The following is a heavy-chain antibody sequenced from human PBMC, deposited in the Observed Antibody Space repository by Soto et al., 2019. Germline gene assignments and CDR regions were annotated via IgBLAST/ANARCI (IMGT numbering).Heavy chain of an antibody. J-gene: IGHJ5*02. CDR3: AKDYGNDYVWGSYRDNNWFDP. CDR1: GFTFSSYA. Sequence: PVGSLRLSCAASGFTFSSYAMSWVRQAPGKGLEWVSAISGSGGSTYYADSVRGRFTISRDNSKNTLYLQMNSLRAEDTAVYYCAKDYGNDYVWGSYRDNNWFDPWGQGTLVTVSS. V-gene: IGHV3-23*01. D-gene: IGHD3-16*02. CDR2: ISGSGGST.